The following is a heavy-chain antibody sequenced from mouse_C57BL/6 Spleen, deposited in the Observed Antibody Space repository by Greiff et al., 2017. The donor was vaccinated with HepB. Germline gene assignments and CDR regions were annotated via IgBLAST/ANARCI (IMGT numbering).Heavy chain of an antibody. V-gene: IGHV2-9-1*01. J-gene: IGHJ3*01. Sequence: VKLMESGPGLVAPSQSLSITCTVSGFSLTSYAISWVRQPPGKGLEWLGVIWTGGGTNYNSALKSRLSISKDNSKSQVFLKMNSLQTDDTARYYCARNSNYYGSSGFAYWGQGTLVTVSA. D-gene: IGHD1-1*01. CDR1: GFSLTSYA. CDR2: IWTGGGT. CDR3: ARNSNYYGSSGFAY.